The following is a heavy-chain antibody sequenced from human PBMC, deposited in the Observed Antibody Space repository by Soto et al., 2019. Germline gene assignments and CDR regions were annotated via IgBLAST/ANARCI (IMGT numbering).Heavy chain of an antibody. CDR3: ARDHRSGWFESDYYYGMDV. CDR2: TYYRSKWYN. CDR1: GDSVSSNSAA. D-gene: IGHD6-19*01. V-gene: IGHV6-1*01. Sequence: SQTLSLTCAISGDSVSSNSAAWNWIRQSPSRGLEWLGRTYYRSKWYNDYAVSVKSRITINPDTSMNQFSLQLNSVTPEDTAVYYCARDHRSGWFESDYYYGMDVWGQGTTVTVSS. J-gene: IGHJ6*02.